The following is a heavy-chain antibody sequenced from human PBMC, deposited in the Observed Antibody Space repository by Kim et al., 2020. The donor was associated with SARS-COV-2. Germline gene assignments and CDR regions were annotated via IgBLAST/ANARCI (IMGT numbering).Heavy chain of an antibody. CDR2: MNPNSGDT. V-gene: IGHV1-8*01. CDR1: GYTFTSYD. CDR3: ARQAYIQGSGWSFDP. Sequence: ASVKVSCKASGYTFTSYDIHWVRQATGQGLEWMGWMNPNSGDTAYAQKFQGRVAMTRNTSISTAYMELSSLRSEDTAVYYCARQAYIQGSGWSFDPWGQGTLVTVSS. D-gene: IGHD2-15*01. J-gene: IGHJ5*02.